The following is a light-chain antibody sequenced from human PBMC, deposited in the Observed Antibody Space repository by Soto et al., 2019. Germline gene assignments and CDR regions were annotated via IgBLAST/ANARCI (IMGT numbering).Light chain of an antibody. CDR1: QSVASN. Sequence: EIVMTQSPASLSVSPGDGATLSCRASQSVASNVAWYQQRPGQGPRLLIHGASTRAVGVPARFSGSGSGTDFTLTISSLQSEDFAVYYCQQYHNWPPQYTFGQATKLQIK. CDR3: QQYHNWPPQYT. J-gene: IGKJ2*01. V-gene: IGKV3-15*01. CDR2: GAS.